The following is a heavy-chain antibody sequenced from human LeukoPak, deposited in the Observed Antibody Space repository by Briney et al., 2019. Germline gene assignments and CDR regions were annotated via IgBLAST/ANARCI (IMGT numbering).Heavy chain of an antibody. CDR3: AKDKSYYYDSGSYGLDY. D-gene: IGHD3-10*01. J-gene: IGHJ4*02. CDR1: GFTFSSYA. Sequence: GGSLRLSCAASGFTFSSYAMSWVRQAPGKGLEWVSAMSGSGGSTYYADSVKGRFTISRDNSKNTLYLQMNSLRAEDTAVYYCAKDKSYYYDSGSYGLDYWGQGTLVTVSS. CDR2: MSGSGGST. V-gene: IGHV3-23*01.